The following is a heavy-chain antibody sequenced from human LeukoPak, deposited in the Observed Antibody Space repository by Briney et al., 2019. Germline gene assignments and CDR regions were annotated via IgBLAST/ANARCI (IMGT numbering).Heavy chain of an antibody. CDR3: AKSGFWSGYYESFYYFDY. V-gene: IGHV3-30*02. Sequence: GGSLRLSCAASGFTFSSYGMHWVRQAPGKGLEWVAVIRYDGSNKYYADSVKGRFTISRDNSKNTLYLQMNSLRAEDTAVYYCAKSGFWSGYYESFYYFDYWGQGTLVTVSS. CDR2: IRYDGSNK. D-gene: IGHD3-3*01. J-gene: IGHJ4*02. CDR1: GFTFSSYG.